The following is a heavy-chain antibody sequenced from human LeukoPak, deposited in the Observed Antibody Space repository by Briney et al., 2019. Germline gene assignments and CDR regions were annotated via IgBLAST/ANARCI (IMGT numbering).Heavy chain of an antibody. CDR2: IYRSGST. CDR3: ARVGRVPAAAHGYYYYGMDV. J-gene: IGHJ6*02. D-gene: IGHD2-2*01. Sequence: PSQTLSLTCAVSGGSISSGGYSWSWIRQPPGKGLEWIGYIYRSGSTYYNPSLKSRVTISVDRSKNQFSLKLSSVTAADTAVYYCARVGRVPAAAHGYYYYGMDVWGQGTTVTVSS. V-gene: IGHV4-30-2*01. CDR1: GGSISSGGYS.